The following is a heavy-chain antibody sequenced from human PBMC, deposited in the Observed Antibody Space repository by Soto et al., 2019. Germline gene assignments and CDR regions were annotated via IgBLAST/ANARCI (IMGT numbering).Heavy chain of an antibody. J-gene: IGHJ4*02. V-gene: IGHV3-33*01. CDR3: ARDRGRGLEIFDY. CDR2: IWYDGSNK. Sequence: QVQLVESGGGVVQPGRSLRLSCAASGFTFSSYGMHWVRQAPGKGLERVAVIWYDGSNKYYADSVKGRFTISRDNSKNTLYLQMNSLRAEDTAVYYCARDRGRGLEIFDYWGQGTLVTGSS. D-gene: IGHD1-1*01. CDR1: GFTFSSYG.